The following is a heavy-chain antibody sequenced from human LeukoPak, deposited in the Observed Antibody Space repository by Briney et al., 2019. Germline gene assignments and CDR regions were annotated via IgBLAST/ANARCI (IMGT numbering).Heavy chain of an antibody. CDR2: IMPIFGTA. D-gene: IGHD3-3*01. J-gene: IGHJ5*02. Sequence: GASVKVSCKASGGTFSCYAISWVRQAPGQGLEWMGGIMPIFGTANYAQKFQGRVTITTDESTSTAYMELSSLRSEDTAVYYCARSQSSITIFGVVTTNWFDPWGQGTLVTVSS. CDR1: GGTFSCYA. CDR3: ARSQSSITIFGVVTTNWFDP. V-gene: IGHV1-69*05.